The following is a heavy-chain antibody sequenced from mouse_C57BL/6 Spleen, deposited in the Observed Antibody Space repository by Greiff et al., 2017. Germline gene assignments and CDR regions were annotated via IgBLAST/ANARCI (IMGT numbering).Heavy chain of an antibody. Sequence: VHLQQSGPELVKPGASVKIPCKASGYTFTDYNMAWVKQTPGKSLEWIGDINPNNGGTIYNHKFKGKATLTVDKSSSTAYMELRSLTSEDTAVDYSAKCPSYGGYVDDARDYWGQGTSVTVSS. V-gene: IGHV1-18*01. CDR2: INPNNGGT. CDR3: AKCPSYGGYVDDARDY. D-gene: IGHD2-3*01. CDR1: GYTFTDYN. J-gene: IGHJ4*01.